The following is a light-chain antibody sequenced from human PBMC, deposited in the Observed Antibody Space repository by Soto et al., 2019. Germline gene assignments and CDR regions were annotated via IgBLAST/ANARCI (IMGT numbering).Light chain of an antibody. CDR1: QGISNY. CDR3: QKYNSAPWT. Sequence: DIPMTQSPSSLSASVGDRVTITCRASQGISNYLAWYQQQPGKVPKLLIYVASTLQSGVLSRFSGSGSGTDFTPTISSLQPEDVATYYCQKYNSAPWTFGQGTKVEIK. CDR2: VAS. V-gene: IGKV1-27*01. J-gene: IGKJ1*01.